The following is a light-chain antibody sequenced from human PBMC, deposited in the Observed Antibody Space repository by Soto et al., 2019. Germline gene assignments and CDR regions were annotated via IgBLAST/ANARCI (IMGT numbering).Light chain of an antibody. CDR2: GAS. J-gene: IGKJ1*01. V-gene: IGKV3D-15*01. CDR3: QQYRT. Sequence: EIVMTQSPATLFVSPGERATLSCRASQSVSSNLAWYQQKPGQAPRLLIYGASTRATGIPDRFSGSGSGTDFTLTISRLEPEDFAVYYCQQYRTFGQGTKVDNK. CDR1: QSVSSN.